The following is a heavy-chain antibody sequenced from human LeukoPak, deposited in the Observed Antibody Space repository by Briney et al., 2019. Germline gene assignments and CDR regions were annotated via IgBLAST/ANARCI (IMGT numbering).Heavy chain of an antibody. D-gene: IGHD3-3*01. CDR3: AKGQRPFDFFDY. CDR1: GFTFSSYA. CDR2: ISGSGGST. J-gene: IGHJ4*02. V-gene: IGHV3-23*01. Sequence: AGSLRLSCAASGFTFSSYAMSWVRQAPGKGLGWVSAISGSGGSTYYADSVKGRFTISRDNSKNTLYLQMNSLRAEDTAVYYSAKGQRPFDFFDYWGQGTLVTVSS.